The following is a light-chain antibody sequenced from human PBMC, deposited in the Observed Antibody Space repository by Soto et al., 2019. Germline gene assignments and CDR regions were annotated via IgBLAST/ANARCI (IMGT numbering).Light chain of an antibody. V-gene: IGLV2-23*02. Sequence: QSVLTQPDSVSGSPGQSITISCTGTRSDVGSYNLVSWYQQHPGTAPKLMIAEVNKRPSGICDRFSGSTSGSTASLTISGLQAEDEADCYCCSFAGTSTHTVFGGGTQLTVL. J-gene: IGLJ7*01. CDR1: RSDVGSYNL. CDR2: EVN. CDR3: CSFAGTSTHTV.